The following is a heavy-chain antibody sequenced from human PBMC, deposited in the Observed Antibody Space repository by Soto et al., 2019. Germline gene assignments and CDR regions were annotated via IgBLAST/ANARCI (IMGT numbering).Heavy chain of an antibody. J-gene: IGHJ4*02. CDR3: ASSYSRRWDYERENDDY. CDR2: IWYDGSNK. CDR1: GFTFSSYG. D-gene: IGHD6-13*01. V-gene: IGHV3-33*01. Sequence: QVQLVESGGGVVQPGRSLRLSCAASGFTFSSYGMHWVRQAPGKGLEWVAVIWYDGSNKYYADSVKGRFTISRDNSKNPLYLQKNRLRAEDTGGYFCASSYSRRWDYERENDDYWGQGTLGTVFS.